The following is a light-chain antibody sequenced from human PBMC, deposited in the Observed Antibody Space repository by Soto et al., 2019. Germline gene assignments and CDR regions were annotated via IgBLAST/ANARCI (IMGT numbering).Light chain of an antibody. V-gene: IGKV1-8*01. J-gene: IGKJ1*01. Sequence: AIRMTQSPSSFSASTGDRVTITCRASQGISSYLAWYQQKPGKAPKLLIYAASTLQSGVPSMLSGSGSVTDFTLTISCLQSEDFATYYCQQYYSYPWTFGQGTKVEIK. CDR3: QQYYSYPWT. CDR1: QGISSY. CDR2: AAS.